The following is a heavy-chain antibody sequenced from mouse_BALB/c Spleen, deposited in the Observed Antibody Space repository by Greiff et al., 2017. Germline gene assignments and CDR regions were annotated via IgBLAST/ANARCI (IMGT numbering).Heavy chain of an antibody. V-gene: IGHV6-6*02. CDR3: TRSGRPYYAMDY. Sequence: EVKVEESGGGLVQPGGSMKLSCVASGFTFSNYWMNWVRQSPEKGLEWVAEIRLKSNNYATHYAESVKGRFTISRDDSKSSVYLQMNNLRAEDTGIYYCTRSGRPYYAMDYWGQGTSVTVSS. D-gene: IGHD3-1*01. CDR2: IRLKSNNYAT. J-gene: IGHJ4*01. CDR1: GFTFSNYW.